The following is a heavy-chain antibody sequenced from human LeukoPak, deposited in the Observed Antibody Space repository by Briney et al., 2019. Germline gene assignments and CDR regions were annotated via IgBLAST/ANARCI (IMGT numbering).Heavy chain of an antibody. J-gene: IGHJ3*02. Sequence: SETLSLTCTVSGGSISRYYWSWIRQPPGKGLEWIGYIYYSGSTNYNPSLTRRGTISVDTSKNQFSLKLSSVTAADTAVYYCARDLGLDYYDSSGYPWGAFDIWGQGTIVTVSS. D-gene: IGHD3-22*01. V-gene: IGHV4-59*01. CDR1: GGSISRYY. CDR3: ARDLGLDYYDSSGYPWGAFDI. CDR2: IYYSGST.